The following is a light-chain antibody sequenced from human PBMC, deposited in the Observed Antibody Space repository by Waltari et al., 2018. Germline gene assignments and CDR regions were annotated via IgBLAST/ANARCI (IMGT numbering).Light chain of an antibody. Sequence: DIQMTQSPSTLSASVGDRVTITCRASQSISGWLAWYQQKPGKAPKLLISKASTLESGVPSRFSGSGAGTEFTLTISSLQSDDFATYYCQQYNSNPWTFGQGTKVEI. CDR1: QSISGW. CDR2: KAS. CDR3: QQYNSNPWT. J-gene: IGKJ1*01. V-gene: IGKV1-5*03.